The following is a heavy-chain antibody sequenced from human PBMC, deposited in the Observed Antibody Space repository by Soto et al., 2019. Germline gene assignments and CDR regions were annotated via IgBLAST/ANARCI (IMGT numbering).Heavy chain of an antibody. CDR2: MNPNSGNT. D-gene: IGHD3-10*01. V-gene: IGHV1-8*01. Sequence: ASVKVSCKASGYTFTSYDINWVRQATGQGLEWMGWMNPNSGNTGYAQKFQGRATMTRNTSISTAYMELSSLRSEDTAVYYCARVKSGSGSYQIYYYYYMDVWGKGTTVTVSS. CDR3: ARVKSGSGSYQIYYYYYMDV. J-gene: IGHJ6*03. CDR1: GYTFTSYD.